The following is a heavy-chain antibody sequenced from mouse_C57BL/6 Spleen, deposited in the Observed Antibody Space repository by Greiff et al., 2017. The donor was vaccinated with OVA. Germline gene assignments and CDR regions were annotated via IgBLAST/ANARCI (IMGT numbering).Heavy chain of an antibody. Sequence: VQLQQSGAELVKPGASVKMSCKASGYTFTSYWITWVKQRPGQGLEWIGDIYPGSGSTNYNEKFKSKATLTVDTSSSTAYMQLSSLTSEDSAVYYCARKSEYDYDAMDYWGQGTSVTVSS. J-gene: IGHJ4*01. CDR2: IYPGSGST. CDR1: GYTFTSYW. CDR3: ARKSEYDYDAMDY. D-gene: IGHD1-3*01. V-gene: IGHV1-55*01.